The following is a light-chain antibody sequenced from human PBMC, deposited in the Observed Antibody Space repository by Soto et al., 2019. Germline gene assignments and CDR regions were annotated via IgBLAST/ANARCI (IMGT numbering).Light chain of an antibody. CDR2: DVT. CDR3: CSYAGSYTHVV. V-gene: IGLV2-11*01. CDR1: INDVGGYNY. Sequence: QSALTQPRSVSGSPGQSVTISCTGTINDVGGYNYVSWYQQHPGKAPKFMIYDVTKRPSGVPDRFSGSKSGNTASLTISGLQAEDEADYYCCSYAGSYTHVVFGEGTKVTVL. J-gene: IGLJ2*01.